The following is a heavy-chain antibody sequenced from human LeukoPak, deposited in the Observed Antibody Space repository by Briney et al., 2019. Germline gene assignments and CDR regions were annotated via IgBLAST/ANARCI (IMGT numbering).Heavy chain of an antibody. D-gene: IGHD2-15*01. CDR3: AKATLGSCSGARCYPFDY. CDR1: GFTFDDYA. CDR2: ISRDGGST. J-gene: IGHJ4*02. Sequence: PGGSLRLSCAASGFTFDDYAMHWVRQAPGKGLEWVSLISRDGGSTYYADSVKARFTISRDNSKNTLCLQMNSLRAEDTAIYYCAKATLGSCSGARCYPFDYWGQGTLVNVSS. V-gene: IGHV3-43*02.